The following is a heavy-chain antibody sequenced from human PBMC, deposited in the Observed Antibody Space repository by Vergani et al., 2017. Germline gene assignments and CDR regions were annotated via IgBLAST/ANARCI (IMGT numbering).Heavy chain of an antibody. CDR3: ARAGEWGSPPDDYYYMDV. J-gene: IGHJ6*03. V-gene: IGHV1-2*02. D-gene: IGHD1-26*01. CDR2: INPNSGGT. Sequence: QVQLVQSGAEVKKPGASVKVSCKASGYTFTGYYMHWVRQAPGQGLEWMGWINPNSGGTNYAQKLQGRVTMTTDTSTSTAYMELRSLRSDDTAVYYCARAGEWGSPPDDYYYMDVWGKGTTVTVSS. CDR1: GYTFTGYY.